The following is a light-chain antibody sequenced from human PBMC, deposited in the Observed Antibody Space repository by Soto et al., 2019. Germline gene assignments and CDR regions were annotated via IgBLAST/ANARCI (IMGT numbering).Light chain of an antibody. J-gene: IGLJ1*01. CDR3: CSYAGTPYV. V-gene: IGLV2-11*01. Sequence: QSALTQPRSVSASPGQSVTLSCTGTRSDVGGYNYVSWYQHHPGKAPKLLIYGVSERPSGVPDRFSGSKSGNTASLTISGLQAEDEADYYCCSYAGTPYVFGTGTKLTVL. CDR2: GVS. CDR1: RSDVGGYNY.